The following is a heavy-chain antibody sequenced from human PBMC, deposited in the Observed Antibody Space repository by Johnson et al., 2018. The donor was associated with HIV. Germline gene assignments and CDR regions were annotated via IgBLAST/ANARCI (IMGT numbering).Heavy chain of an antibody. CDR1: GFTFDDYA. Sequence: VQLVESGGGLVQPGGSLRLSCAPSGFTFDDYAMHWVRQPPGKGLEWVSGISWNSDNIAYADSVKGRFTIARDNAKHSLHLQMNSLRTEDTAIYYCAKDRVRYSSDVDALDMWGQGTMVTVSP. J-gene: IGHJ3*02. D-gene: IGHD6-19*01. V-gene: IGHV3-9*01. CDR2: ISWNSDNI. CDR3: AKDRVRYSSDVDALDM.